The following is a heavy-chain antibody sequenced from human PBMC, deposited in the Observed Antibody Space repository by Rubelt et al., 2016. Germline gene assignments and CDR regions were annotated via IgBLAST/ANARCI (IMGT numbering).Heavy chain of an antibody. D-gene: IGHD2-21*02. J-gene: IGHJ6*02. CDR3: AKLLCGGDCYPHYYYYYGMDV. V-gene: IGHV3-53*01. Sequence: GRFTISRDNSKNTLYLQMNSLRAEDTAVYYCAKLLCGGDCYPHYYYYYGMDVWGQGTTVTVSS.